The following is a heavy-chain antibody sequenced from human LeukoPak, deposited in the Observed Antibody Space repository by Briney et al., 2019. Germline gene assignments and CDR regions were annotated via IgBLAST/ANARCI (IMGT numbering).Heavy chain of an antibody. V-gene: IGHV3-48*03. J-gene: IGHJ4*02. D-gene: IGHD3-10*02. CDR2: ISSSGSTI. CDR3: ARVVFGELLGY. CDR1: GFTFSSYE. Sequence: GGSLRPSCAASGFTFSSYEMNWVRQAPGKGLEWVSYISSSGSTIYYADSVKGRFTISRDNAKNSLYLQMNSLRAEDTAVYYCARVVFGELLGYWGQGTLVTVSS.